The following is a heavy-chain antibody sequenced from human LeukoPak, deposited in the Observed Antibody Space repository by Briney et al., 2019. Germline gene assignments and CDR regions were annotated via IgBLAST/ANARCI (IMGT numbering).Heavy chain of an antibody. CDR3: ARVYYGSGSHFDY. D-gene: IGHD3-10*01. CDR1: GYTFTCYY. CDR2: INPNSGST. Sequence: ASVKVSCKASGYTFTCYYMDWVRQAPGQGRGWGGWINPNSGSTNYAQTFQGRFTITRDTSISTAYMELSRLRSDDTAVYYCARVYYGSGSHFDYWGQGTLVTVSS. J-gene: IGHJ4*02. V-gene: IGHV1-2*02.